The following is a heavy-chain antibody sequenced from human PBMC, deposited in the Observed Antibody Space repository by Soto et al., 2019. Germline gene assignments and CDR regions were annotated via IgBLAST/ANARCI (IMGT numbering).Heavy chain of an antibody. J-gene: IGHJ4*02. CDR3: ARHGDYYDSSGYYRFDY. Sequence: PSETLSLTCTVSGGSISSSSYYWGWIRQPPGKGLEWIGSIYYSGSTYYNPSLKSRVTISVDTSKNQFSLKLSSVTAADTAVYYCARHGDYYDSSGYYRFDYWGQGTLVTVSS. CDR2: IYYSGST. CDR1: GGSISSSSYY. V-gene: IGHV4-39*01. D-gene: IGHD3-22*01.